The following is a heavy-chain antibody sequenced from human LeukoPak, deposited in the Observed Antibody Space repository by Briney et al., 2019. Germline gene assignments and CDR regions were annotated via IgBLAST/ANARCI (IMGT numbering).Heavy chain of an antibody. J-gene: IGHJ4*02. CDR2: ISDDGRGK. V-gene: IGHV3-30*18. CDR1: GFSFISYG. Sequence: GGSLRLSCAASGFSFISYGMHWVRQAPAKGLEWVGVISDDGRGKDYADSVKGRFTISRDNSKDTLYLQMNSLRDEDTAVYYCAKRPSDYGAYVSHFDYWGQGTLVTVSS. CDR3: AKRPSDYGAYVSHFDY. D-gene: IGHD4-17*01.